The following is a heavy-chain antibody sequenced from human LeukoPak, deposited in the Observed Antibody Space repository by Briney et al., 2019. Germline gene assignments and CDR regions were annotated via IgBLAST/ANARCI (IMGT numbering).Heavy chain of an antibody. CDR2: IYSGGST. Sequence: PGGSLRLSCAASGFTVSSNYMSWVRQAPGKGLEWVSVIYSGGSTYYADSVKGRFTISRDNAKNSLYLQMNSLRAEDTAVYYCAREAPDPVVPADTYYFDYWGQGTLVTVSS. CDR3: AREAPDPVVPADTYYFDY. V-gene: IGHV3-66*01. CDR1: GFTVSSNY. D-gene: IGHD2-2*01. J-gene: IGHJ4*02.